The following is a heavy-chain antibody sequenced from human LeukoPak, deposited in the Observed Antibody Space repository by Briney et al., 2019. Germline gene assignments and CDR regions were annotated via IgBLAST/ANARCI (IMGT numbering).Heavy chain of an antibody. CDR2: IYYSGST. CDR1: GGSISSHY. Sequence: SETLSLTCTVSGGSISSHYWSWIRQPPGKGLEWIGYIYYSGSTIYSPSLKSRVTISVDTSKNQFSLQLTSVTAADTAVYYCARDDYRGVTNFDPWGQGTLVTVSS. CDR3: ARDDYRGVTNFDP. D-gene: IGHD3-10*01. V-gene: IGHV4-59*11. J-gene: IGHJ5*02.